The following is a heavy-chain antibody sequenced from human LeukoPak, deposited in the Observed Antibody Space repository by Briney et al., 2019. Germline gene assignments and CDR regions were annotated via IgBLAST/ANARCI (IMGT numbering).Heavy chain of an antibody. J-gene: IGHJ6*02. V-gene: IGHV4-31*03. CDR3: ARDTIWSSSSGIYYYYGMDV. CDR1: GGSISSGGYF. CDR2: IYYSGST. Sequence: SETLSLTCTVSGGSISSGGYFWSWMRQHLGKGLEWIGYIYYSGSTYYNPSLKSRVTISVDTSKNQFSLKLSSVTAADTAVYYCARDTIWSSSSGIYYYYGMDVWGQGTTVTVSS. D-gene: IGHD6-6*01.